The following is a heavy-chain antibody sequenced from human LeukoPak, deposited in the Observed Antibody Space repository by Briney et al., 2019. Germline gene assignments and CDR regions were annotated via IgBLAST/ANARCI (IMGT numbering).Heavy chain of an antibody. V-gene: IGHV3-30*02. CDR3: AKDSIIAVAATGFDY. CDR1: GFTFSSYG. CDR2: IRYDGSNK. Sequence: GGSLRLSCAASGFTFSSYGMHWVRQAPGKGLEWVAFIRYDGSNKYYADSVKGRFTISRDNSKNTLYLQMNSLRAEDTAVYYCAKDSIIAVAATGFDYWGQGTLVTVSS. J-gene: IGHJ4*02. D-gene: IGHD6-19*01.